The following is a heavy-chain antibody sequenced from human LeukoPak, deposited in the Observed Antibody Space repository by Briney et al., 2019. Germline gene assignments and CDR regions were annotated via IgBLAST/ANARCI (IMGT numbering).Heavy chain of an antibody. CDR1: GYTFTGYY. CDR2: INPNSGGT. CDR3: ARDNTAVAFDY. J-gene: IGHJ4*02. D-gene: IGHD5-18*01. V-gene: IGHV1-2*02. Sequence: ASVKVSCKASGYTFTGYYMHWVRQAPGQGLEWMGWINPNSGGTNYAQKFQGRVTITADKSTSTAYMELSSLRSEDTAVYYCARDNTAVAFDYWGQGTLVTVSS.